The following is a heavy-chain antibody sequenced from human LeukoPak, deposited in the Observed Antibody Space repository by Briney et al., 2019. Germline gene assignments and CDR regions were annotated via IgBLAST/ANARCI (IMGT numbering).Heavy chain of an antibody. J-gene: IGHJ3*02. CDR3: ARASGYSSSCPCAFDI. Sequence: SETLSLTCTVSGGSISSYYWSWIRQPPGKGLEWIGYIYYSGSTNYNPSLKSRVTISVDTSKNQFSLKPSSVTAADTAVYYCARASGYSSSCPCAFDIWGQGTMVTVSS. D-gene: IGHD6-13*01. CDR2: IYYSGST. CDR1: GGSISSYY. V-gene: IGHV4-59*01.